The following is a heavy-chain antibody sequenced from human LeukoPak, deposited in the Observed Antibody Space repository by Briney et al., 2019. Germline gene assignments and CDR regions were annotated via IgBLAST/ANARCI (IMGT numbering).Heavy chain of an antibody. V-gene: IGHV1-8*01. D-gene: IGHD2-2*03. Sequence: GASVKVSCKASGYTCTSYDINLVRQATGQGLEWMGWRNPNSGNTGYAQKFQGRVTMTRNTSISTAYMELSSLRSEDTAVYYCARGRPGYCSSIDCYSGSYSGDYWGQGTLVTVSS. CDR2: RNPNSGNT. CDR1: GYTCTSYD. CDR3: ARGRPGYCSSIDCYSGSYSGDY. J-gene: IGHJ4*02.